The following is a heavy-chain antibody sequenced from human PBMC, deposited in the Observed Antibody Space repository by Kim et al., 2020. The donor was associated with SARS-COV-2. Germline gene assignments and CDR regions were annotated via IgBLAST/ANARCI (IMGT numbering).Heavy chain of an antibody. V-gene: IGHV1-46*01. J-gene: IGHJ4*02. D-gene: IGHD3-9*01. Sequence: SYAQKYQGRVPMTRDTSTSTVYMERSSLRSEDTAVYYCARDFDILTGSDYWGQGTLVTVSS. CDR3: ARDFDILTGSDY.